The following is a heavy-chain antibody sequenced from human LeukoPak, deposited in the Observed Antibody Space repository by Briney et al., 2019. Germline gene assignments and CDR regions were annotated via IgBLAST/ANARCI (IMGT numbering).Heavy chain of an antibody. Sequence: SLRLSCAASGFTFSSYSMNWVRQAPGKGLEWGSYISGSSSTIYYADSVKGRFTISRDNGKNTLYLQMNSLRAEDTAVYYCARGSTYYDSSGQVPFDYWGQGTLVTVSS. CDR2: ISGSSSTI. CDR1: GFTFSSYS. CDR3: ARGSTYYDSSGQVPFDY. J-gene: IGHJ4*02. D-gene: IGHD3-22*01. V-gene: IGHV3-48*01.